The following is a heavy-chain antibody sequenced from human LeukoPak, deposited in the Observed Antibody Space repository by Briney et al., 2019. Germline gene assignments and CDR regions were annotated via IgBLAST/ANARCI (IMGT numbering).Heavy chain of an antibody. J-gene: IGHJ4*02. CDR2: IYRDGST. CDR3: ASTNPVYGDYDY. Sequence: PGGSLRLSCALSGLTVTDNYMSWVRQAPGKGLEWVSVIYRDGSTYHADSVKGRFTISRDNSKNTLFVQMNTLRADDTAVYHCASTNPVYGDYDYWGQGWLATVSS. D-gene: IGHD4-17*01. V-gene: IGHV3-53*01. CDR1: GLTVTDNY.